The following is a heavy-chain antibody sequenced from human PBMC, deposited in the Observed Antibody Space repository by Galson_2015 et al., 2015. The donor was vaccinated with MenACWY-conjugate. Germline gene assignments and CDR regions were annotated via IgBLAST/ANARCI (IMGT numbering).Heavy chain of an antibody. J-gene: IGHJ4*02. CDR2: IIPIFGTA. V-gene: IGHV1-69*13. D-gene: IGHD3-22*01. CDR1: GGTFGSYA. CDR3: ASPSPAAKVVAIGYYFDY. Sequence: SVKVSCKASGGTFGSYAISWVRQAPGQGLEWMGGIIPIFGTANYAQKFQGRVTITADESTSTAYMELSSLRSEDTAVYYCASPSPAAKVVAIGYYFDYWGQGTLVTVSS.